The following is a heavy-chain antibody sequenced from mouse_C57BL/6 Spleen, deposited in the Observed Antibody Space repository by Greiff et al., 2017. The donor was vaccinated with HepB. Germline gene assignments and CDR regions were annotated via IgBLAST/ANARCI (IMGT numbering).Heavy chain of an antibody. CDR1: GYTFTSYW. Sequence: QVQLQQPGAELVRPGTSVKLSCKASGYTFTSYWMHWVKQRPGQGLEWIGVIDPSDSYTNYNQKFKGKATLTVDTSSSTAYMQLSSLTSEDSAVYYCARDIYYYGSSSPYWYFDVWGTGTTVTVSS. V-gene: IGHV1-59*01. CDR2: IDPSDSYT. J-gene: IGHJ1*03. CDR3: ARDIYYYGSSSPYWYFDV. D-gene: IGHD1-1*01.